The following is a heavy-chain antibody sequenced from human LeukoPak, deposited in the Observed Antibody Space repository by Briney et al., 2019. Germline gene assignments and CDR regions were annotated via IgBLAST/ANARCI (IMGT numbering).Heavy chain of an antibody. J-gene: IGHJ6*03. CDR3: AGGYFYDSSGLPYYYYMDV. CDR1: GFTFSSYG. V-gene: IGHV3-48*01. D-gene: IGHD3-22*01. Sequence: GGSLRLSXAASGFTFSSYGMNWVRQAPGKGLEWVSYISSTSSTIYYADSVKGRFTISRDNAKNSLYLQMNSLRVEDTAMYYCAGGYFYDSSGLPYYYYMDVWGKGTTVTVSS. CDR2: ISSTSSTI.